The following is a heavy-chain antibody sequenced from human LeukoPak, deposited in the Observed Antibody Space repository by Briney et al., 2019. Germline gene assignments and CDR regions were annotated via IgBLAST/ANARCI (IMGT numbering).Heavy chain of an antibody. D-gene: IGHD3-16*01. CDR1: GFTFSSFC. Sequence: PGGSLRLSCVASGFTFSSFCMHWVRQAPGKGLRWVSRVQPDGRPTDYADPVRGRITTSRDNAKHTLYLQMKSLRAEDPAVCYCVRGDPSFWGFPHWGRGTLVPVSS. CDR3: VRGDPSFWGFPH. V-gene: IGHV3-74*01. J-gene: IGHJ4*02. CDR2: VQPDGRPT.